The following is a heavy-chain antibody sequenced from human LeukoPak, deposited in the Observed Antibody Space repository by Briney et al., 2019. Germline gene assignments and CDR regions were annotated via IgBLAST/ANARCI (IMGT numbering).Heavy chain of an antibody. D-gene: IGHD3-22*01. CDR2: IYYSGNT. CDR1: GGSISGYY. V-gene: IGHV4-59*01. CDR3: ARDYVESSGYYVGGGP. Sequence: SETLSLTCTVSGGSISGYYWSWIRQPPGKGLEWIGYIYYSGNTNYNPSLKSRVTISVDTSKNQFSLKLSSVTASDTAVYYCARDYVESSGYYVGGGPWGQGTLVTVSS. J-gene: IGHJ5*02.